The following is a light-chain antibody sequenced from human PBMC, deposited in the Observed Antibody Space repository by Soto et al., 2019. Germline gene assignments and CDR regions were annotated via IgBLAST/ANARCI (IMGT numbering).Light chain of an antibody. J-gene: IGLJ2*01. CDR3: QSADSSGTYVV. CDR1: ALPKQY. V-gene: IGLV3-25*02. CDR2: KDS. Sequence: SYDLTQPPSVSVSPGQTARITCSGDALPKQYAYWYQQKPGQDPVLVIYKDSERPSGIPERFSGSSSGTTHTLTIRGVQAEDEADYYCQSADSSGTYVVFGGGTKLTVL.